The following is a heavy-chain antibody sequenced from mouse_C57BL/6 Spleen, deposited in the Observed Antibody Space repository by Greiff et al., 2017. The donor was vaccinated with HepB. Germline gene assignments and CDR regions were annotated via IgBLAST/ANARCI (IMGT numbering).Heavy chain of an antibody. CDR3: ARSAYGNYVY. J-gene: IGHJ2*01. CDR2: IYPGDGDT. D-gene: IGHD2-10*02. V-gene: IGHV1-82*01. CDR1: GYAFSSSW. Sequence: VQLQQSGPELVKPGASVKISCKASGYAFSSSWMNWVKQRPGKGLEWIGRIYPGDGDTNYNGKFKGKATLTADKSSSTAYMQLSSLTSEDSAVYFRARSAYGNYVYWGQGTTLTVSS.